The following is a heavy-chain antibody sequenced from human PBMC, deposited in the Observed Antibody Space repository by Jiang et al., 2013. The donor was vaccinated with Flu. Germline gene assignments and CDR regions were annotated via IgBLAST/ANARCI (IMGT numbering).Heavy chain of an antibody. CDR2: ISAYNGNT. CDR3: ARGGWPWAVPGTYYFDY. D-gene: IGHD6-19*01. J-gene: IGHJ4*02. CDR1: TSYG. V-gene: IGHV1-18*01. Sequence: TSYGISWVRQAPGQGLEWMGWISAYNGNTNYAQKLQGRVTMTTDTSTSTAYMELRSLRSDDTAVYYCARGGWPWAVPGTYYFDYWGQGTLVTVSS.